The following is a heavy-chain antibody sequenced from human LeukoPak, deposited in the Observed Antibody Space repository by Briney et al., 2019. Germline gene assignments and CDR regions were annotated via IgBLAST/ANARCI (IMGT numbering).Heavy chain of an antibody. J-gene: IGHJ4*02. CDR3: ADAYYDFWSGYRN. CDR2: INSDGSSA. V-gene: IGHV3-74*01. Sequence: GGSLRLSCAASGFTFSSYEMNWVRQAPGKGLVWVSRINSDGSSASYADSVKGRFTISRDNAKNTLYLQMNSLRAEDTAVYYCADAYYDFWSGYRNWGQGTLVTVSS. D-gene: IGHD3-3*01. CDR1: GFTFSSYE.